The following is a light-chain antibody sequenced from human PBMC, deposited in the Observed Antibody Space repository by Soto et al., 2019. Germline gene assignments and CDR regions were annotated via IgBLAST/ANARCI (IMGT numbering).Light chain of an antibody. CDR3: QQYNNWLAWT. Sequence: EIVITQSPATLSVSPGERATLSCRASQSVSSNFAWYQQKHGQAPRLLIYGASTRATGIPARCSGSGSGTEFTLTISSLQSEDFSVSSCQQYNNWLAWTFGQGTKLEIK. CDR1: QSVSSN. CDR2: GAS. J-gene: IGKJ2*02. V-gene: IGKV3-15*01.